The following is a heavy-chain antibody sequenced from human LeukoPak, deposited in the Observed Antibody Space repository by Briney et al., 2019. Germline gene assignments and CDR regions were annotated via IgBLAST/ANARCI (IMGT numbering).Heavy chain of an antibody. CDR1: GYTFTSYG. CDR3: ARRGYSYALYYFDY. V-gene: IGHV1-18*01. CDR2: ISAYNGNT. D-gene: IGHD5-18*01. Sequence: ASVQVSCKASGYTFTSYGISWVRQAPGQGLEWMGWISAYNGNTNYAQKLQGRVTMTTDTSTSTAYMELRSLRSDDTAVYYCARRGYSYALYYFDYWGQGTLVTVSS. J-gene: IGHJ4*02.